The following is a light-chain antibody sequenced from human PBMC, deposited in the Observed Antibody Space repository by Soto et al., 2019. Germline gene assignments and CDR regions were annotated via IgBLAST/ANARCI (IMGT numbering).Light chain of an antibody. Sequence: EIVMTQSPATLSVSPGGRATLSCRASQSISDTLAWYQQKPGQAPRLLIYSASRRATGFPGRFSGSGTDFTLTISSLQSEDLAVYYCQQYNNWPWTFGQGTKVEIK. J-gene: IGKJ1*01. CDR3: QQYNNWPWT. CDR1: QSISDT. V-gene: IGKV3-15*01. CDR2: SAS.